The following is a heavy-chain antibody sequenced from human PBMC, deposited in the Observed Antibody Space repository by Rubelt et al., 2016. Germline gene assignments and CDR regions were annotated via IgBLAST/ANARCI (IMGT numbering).Heavy chain of an antibody. Sequence: QVQLVQSGAEVKKPGASVKVSCKASGYTFTSYAMHWVRQAPGQRLEWMGWINAGNGNTKYSQKFQGRVTITRDTSASTAYMELSSLRSEDTAVYYCARSKDTAMVTDADWYFDLWGRGTLVTVSS. CDR2: INAGNGNT. D-gene: IGHD5-18*01. CDR1: GYTFTSYA. V-gene: IGHV1-3*01. J-gene: IGHJ2*01. CDR3: ARSKDTAMVTDADWYFDL.